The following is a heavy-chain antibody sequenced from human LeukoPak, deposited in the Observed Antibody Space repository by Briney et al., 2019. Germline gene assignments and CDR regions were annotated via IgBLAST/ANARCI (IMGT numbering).Heavy chain of an antibody. CDR2: ISAYNGNT. CDR1: GYTFTSYG. D-gene: IGHD3-9*01. CDR3: ALVLRYFDWGDAFDI. Sequence: ASVKVSCKASGYTFTSYGISWVRQAPGQGLEWMGWISAYNGNTNYAQKLQGRVTMTTDTSTSTAYMELRSLRSDDTAVYYCALVLRYFDWGDAFDIWAKGQWSPSLQ. V-gene: IGHV1-18*01. J-gene: IGHJ3*02.